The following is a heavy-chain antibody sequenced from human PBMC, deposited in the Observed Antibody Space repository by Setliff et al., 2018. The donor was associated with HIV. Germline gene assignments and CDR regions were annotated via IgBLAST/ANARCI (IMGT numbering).Heavy chain of an antibody. CDR2: ISAYNGNT. D-gene: IGHD3-10*01. CDR1: GYTFTSDY. J-gene: IGHJ1*01. Sequence: ASVKVSCKASGYTFTSDYIHWVRQAPGQGLEWMGWISAYNGNTNYAQKLQGRVTMTTDTSTSTAYMELRSLRSDDTAVYYCVRVVVRGVTFIAEYFQHWGQGTLVTVSS. CDR3: VRVVVRGVTFIAEYFQH. V-gene: IGHV1-18*04.